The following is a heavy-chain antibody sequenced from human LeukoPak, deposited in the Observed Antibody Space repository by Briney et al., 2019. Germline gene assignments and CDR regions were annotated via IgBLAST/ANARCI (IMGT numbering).Heavy chain of an antibody. CDR2: INPNSGGT. J-gene: IGHJ5*02. D-gene: IGHD3-10*01. V-gene: IGHV1-2*02. CDR3: ARNALTMVRGGGWFDP. CDR1: GYTFTGYY. Sequence: ASVKVSCKASGYTFTGYYMHWVRQAPGQGLEWMGWINPNSGGTNYAQKFQGRVTMTRDTSISTAYMELSRLRSDDTAVYYCARNALTMVRGGGWFDPWGQGTLVTASS.